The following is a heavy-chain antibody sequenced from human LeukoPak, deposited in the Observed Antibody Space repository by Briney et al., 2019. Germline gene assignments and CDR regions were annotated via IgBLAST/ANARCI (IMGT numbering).Heavy chain of an antibody. V-gene: IGHV4-4*07. J-gene: IGHJ6*03. Sequence: SETLSLTCTVSGASISRYFWSWIRQTPGKRLDWIGRIYDNGRGKYNPSLKSRVTISLDKSNNQFSLNLTSVTAADTAVYFCARGSPSSTIYYYIDVRGKGTTVTVSS. CDR1: GASISRYF. D-gene: IGHD5-24*01. CDR3: ARGSPSSTIYYYIDV. CDR2: IYDNGRG.